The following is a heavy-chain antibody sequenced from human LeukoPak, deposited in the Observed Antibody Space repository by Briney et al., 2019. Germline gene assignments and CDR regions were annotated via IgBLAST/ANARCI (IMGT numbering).Heavy chain of an antibody. CDR2: IKSKTDGETT. CDR1: GFTFSNAW. J-gene: IGHJ4*02. V-gene: IGHV3-15*01. D-gene: IGHD3-9*01. Sequence: GGSLRLSCAASGFTFSNAWMSWVRQAPGKGLEWVGRIKSKTDGETTDYAAPVKGGFTISGDDSKNTMYLQMDSLKTEDTAVYYCTTSRFLLRYFDFWGQGTLVTVSS. CDR3: TTSRFLLRYFDF.